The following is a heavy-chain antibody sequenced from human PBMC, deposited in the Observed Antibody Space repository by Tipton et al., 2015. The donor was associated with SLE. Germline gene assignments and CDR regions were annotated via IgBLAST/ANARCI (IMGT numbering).Heavy chain of an antibody. CDR2: IGSSGTTM. CDR1: GFSFSSSE. D-gene: IGHD2-21*01. J-gene: IGHJ4*02. V-gene: IGHV3-48*03. CDR3: TTVVVVPMGFDY. Sequence: SLRLSCAVSGFSFSSSEMNWVRQAPGKGLEWISYIGSSGTTMDYADSVKGRFTISRDNAKNSVYLQMNSLRAEDTAIYYCTTVVVVPMGFDYWGQGSLVTVSS.